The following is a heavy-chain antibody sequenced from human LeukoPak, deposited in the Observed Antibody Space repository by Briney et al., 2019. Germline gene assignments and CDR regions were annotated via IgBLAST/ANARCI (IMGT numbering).Heavy chain of an antibody. J-gene: IGHJ3*02. CDR3: AKDLQWELLNKDPTDAFDI. D-gene: IGHD1-26*01. Sequence: GGSLRLSCAASGFTFDDYVMHWVRQAPGKGLEWVSGISWNSGSIGYADSVKGRFTISRDNAKSSLYLQMNSLRAEDTALYYCAKDLQWELLNKDPTDAFDIWGQGTMVTVSS. CDR1: GFTFDDYV. CDR2: ISWNSGSI. V-gene: IGHV3-9*01.